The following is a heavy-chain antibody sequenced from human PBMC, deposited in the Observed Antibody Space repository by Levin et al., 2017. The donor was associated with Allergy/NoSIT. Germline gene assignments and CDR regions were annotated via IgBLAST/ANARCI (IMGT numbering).Heavy chain of an antibody. CDR3: ARGYGDYVYYFDY. Sequence: GSLRLSCAVYGGSFSGYYWSWIRQPPGKGLEWIGEINHSGSTNYNPSLKSRVTISVDTSKNQFSLKLSSVTAADTAVYYCARGYGDYVYYFDYWGQGTLVTVSS. J-gene: IGHJ4*02. CDR2: INHSGST. D-gene: IGHD4-17*01. CDR1: GGSFSGYY. V-gene: IGHV4-34*01.